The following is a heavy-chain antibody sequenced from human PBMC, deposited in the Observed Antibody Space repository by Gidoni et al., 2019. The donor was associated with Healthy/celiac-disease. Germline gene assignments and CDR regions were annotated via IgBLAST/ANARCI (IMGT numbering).Heavy chain of an antibody. CDR2: INHSGST. J-gene: IGHJ5*02. CDR3: ARGPTIDP. Sequence: QVQLQQWGAGLLKPAETRSLTGAVYGGSFSGYYWSWIRQPPGKRLELIGEINHSGSTNYNPSLKSRVTISVDTSKNQFSLKLSSVTAADTAVYYCARGPTIDPWGQGTAGHRLL. V-gene: IGHV4-34*01. CDR1: GGSFSGYY.